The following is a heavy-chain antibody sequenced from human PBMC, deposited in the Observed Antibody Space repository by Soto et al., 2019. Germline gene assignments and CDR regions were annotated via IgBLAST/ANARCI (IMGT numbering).Heavy chain of an antibody. CDR3: ARGFKELQLKYYFYFYLMDV. CDR1: GGSFTGYS. J-gene: IGHJ6*02. Sequence: PSETLSLTCAVYGGSFTGYSWTWIRQPPGKGLEWVGEINHSGSSNYNPSLKSRVTISVDTSKNQFSLKLSSATAADTAVYYCARGFKELQLKYYFYFYLMDVWGQGTTVTVSS. D-gene: IGHD1-7*01. CDR2: INHSGSS. V-gene: IGHV4-34*01.